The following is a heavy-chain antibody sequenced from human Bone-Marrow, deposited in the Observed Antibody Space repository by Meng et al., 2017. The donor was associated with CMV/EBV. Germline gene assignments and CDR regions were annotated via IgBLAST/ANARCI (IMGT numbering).Heavy chain of an antibody. CDR3: ARSIVATIVGGYVVIATTGYYYGMDV. J-gene: IGHJ6*02. CDR1: GYTFTGYY. CDR2: INPNSGGT. V-gene: IGHV1-2*02. D-gene: IGHD5-12*01. Sequence: ASVKVSCKASGYTFTGYYMHWVRQAPGQGLEWMGWINPNSGGTNYAQKFQGRVTMTRDTSISTVYMELSRLRSDDTAVYYCARSIVATIVGGYVVIATTGYYYGMDVWGRGTTVTVSS.